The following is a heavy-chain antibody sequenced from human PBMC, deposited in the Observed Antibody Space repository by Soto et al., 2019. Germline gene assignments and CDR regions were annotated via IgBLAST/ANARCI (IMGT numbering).Heavy chain of an antibody. CDR2: MNGEGSST. CDR1: GFTFSKSW. D-gene: IGHD3-3*01. CDR3: ATGGDFWSGSMDV. Sequence: GGSLRLSCAASGFTFSKSWMHWVRQAPGKGLVWVSRMNGEGSSTTYADSVEGRFSISRDNARNTLYLQMNSLRAEDTAVYYCATGGDFWSGSMDVWGQGTTVTVSS. V-gene: IGHV3-74*01. J-gene: IGHJ6*01.